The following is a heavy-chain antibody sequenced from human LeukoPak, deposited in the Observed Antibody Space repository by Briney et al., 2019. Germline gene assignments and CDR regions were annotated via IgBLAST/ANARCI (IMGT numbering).Heavy chain of an antibody. J-gene: IGHJ4*02. D-gene: IGHD3-3*01. V-gene: IGHV3-48*03. CDR2: ISSSGGNI. CDR3: ARGLRYTILGGDYY. CDR1: GFTFSSYD. Sequence: GGSLRLSCAASGFTFSSYDMKWVRQAPGKGLEWDSHISSSGGNICYADSVKGRFTISRDNAKNSLYLQMNSLRAEDTAVYYCARGLRYTILGGDYYWGQGALVTVSS.